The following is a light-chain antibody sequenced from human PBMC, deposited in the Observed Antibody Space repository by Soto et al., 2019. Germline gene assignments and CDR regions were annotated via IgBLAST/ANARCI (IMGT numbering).Light chain of an antibody. CDR2: AAS. J-gene: IGKJ2*01. V-gene: IGKV1-39*01. Sequence: DIQMTQAPSSLSASVGDRVTITCRASQSISSYLNWYQQKPGKAPKVLIYAASSLQSGVPSRFSGSGSGTEFTLTISSQQPEDFATYFCQQTYRTPYTFGQGTKVEIK. CDR1: QSISSY. CDR3: QQTYRTPYT.